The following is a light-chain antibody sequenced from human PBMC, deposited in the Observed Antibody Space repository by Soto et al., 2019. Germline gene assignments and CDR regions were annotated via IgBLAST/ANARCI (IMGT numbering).Light chain of an antibody. CDR3: LQDYDYPRT. Sequence: ALQLTQSPSSLSASVGDRVTITCRASQDIRTELGWYQQKPGKAPNLLIYGASTLQTGAPSRFSGSGSGTDFTLTISSLQPEDFATYYCLQDYDYPRTFGQGTKVEV. V-gene: IGKV1-6*01. J-gene: IGKJ1*01. CDR2: GAS. CDR1: QDIRTE.